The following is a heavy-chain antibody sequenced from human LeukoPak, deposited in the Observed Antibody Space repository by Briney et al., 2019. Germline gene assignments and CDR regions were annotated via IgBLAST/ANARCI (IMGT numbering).Heavy chain of an antibody. J-gene: IGHJ6*02. Sequence: QPGGSLRLSCAASEFTFSIYGMHWVRQAPGKGLEWVASINHNGNVNYHVDSVKGRFTISRDNAKNTLYLHMSNLRAEDTTVYFCARGGGLDVWGQGATVTVSS. CDR1: EFTFSIYG. CDR2: INHNGNVN. CDR3: ARGGGLDV. D-gene: IGHD3-16*01. V-gene: IGHV3-7*03.